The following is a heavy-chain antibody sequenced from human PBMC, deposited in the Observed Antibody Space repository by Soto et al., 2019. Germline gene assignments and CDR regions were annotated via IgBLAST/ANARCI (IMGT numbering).Heavy chain of an antibody. V-gene: IGHV1-2*04. Sequence: GASVKVSCKASGYTFINYYMHWVRQAPGQGLEWMGWINPNSGGTNYAQKFQGWVTMTRDTSISTAYMELSRLRSDDTAVYYCARVPKSDGYNYYFDYWGQGTLVTVSS. CDR3: ARVPKSDGYNYYFDY. CDR2: INPNSGGT. CDR1: GYTFINYY. D-gene: IGHD5-12*01. J-gene: IGHJ4*02.